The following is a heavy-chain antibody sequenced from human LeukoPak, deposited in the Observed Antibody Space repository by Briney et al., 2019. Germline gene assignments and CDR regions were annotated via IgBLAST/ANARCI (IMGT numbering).Heavy chain of an antibody. CDR2: ISETGSTI. CDR3: AKAYYDSSGYYYFDY. CDR1: GFIFSDLE. J-gene: IGHJ4*02. Sequence: GGSLRLSCVASGFIFSDLEMHWVRQAPGKGLEWISFISETGSTIYYADSVKGRFTISRDNSKNTLYLQMNSLRAEDTAVYYCAKAYYDSSGYYYFDYWGQGTLVTVSS. D-gene: IGHD3-22*01. V-gene: IGHV3-23*01.